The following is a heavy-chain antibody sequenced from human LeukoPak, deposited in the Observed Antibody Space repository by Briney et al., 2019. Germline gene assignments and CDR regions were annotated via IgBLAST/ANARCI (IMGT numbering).Heavy chain of an antibody. CDR1: GGSISSSSYY. V-gene: IGHV4-39*01. CDR3: ATHFGITGTYSRFDP. Sequence: PSETLSLTCTVSGGSISSSSYYWGWIRQPPGKGLEWIGSIYYSGSTYYNPSLKSRVTISVDTSKNQLSLKLSSVTAADTAVYYCATHFGITGTYSRFDPWGQGTLVTVSS. J-gene: IGHJ5*02. CDR2: IYYSGST. D-gene: IGHD1-7*01.